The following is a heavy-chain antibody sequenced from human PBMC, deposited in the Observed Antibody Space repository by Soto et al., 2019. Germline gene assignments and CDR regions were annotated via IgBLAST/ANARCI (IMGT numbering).Heavy chain of an antibody. CDR3: AKDRAYSSSWYTANNWFDP. J-gene: IGHJ5*02. CDR2: ISGSGGST. CDR1: GFTFSSYA. Sequence: EVQLLESGGGLVQPGGSLRLSCAASGFTFSSYAMSWVRQAPGKGLEWVSAISGSGGSTYYADSVKGRFTISRDKSKNTLYLQMNSLRAEDTAVYYCAKDRAYSSSWYTANNWFDPWGQGTLVTVSS. D-gene: IGHD6-13*01. V-gene: IGHV3-23*01.